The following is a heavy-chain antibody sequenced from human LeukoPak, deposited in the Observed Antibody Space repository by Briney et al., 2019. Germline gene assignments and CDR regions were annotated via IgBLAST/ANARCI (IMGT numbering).Heavy chain of an antibody. D-gene: IGHD6-19*01. J-gene: IGHJ6*02. Sequence: PGGSLRLSCAASGFTFSSYSMNWVRQAPGKGLEWVAVISHDDSNKYYADSVKGRFSISRDNSKNTLYLQMNSLRAEDTAVYYCARDRRMEAVAGTYYYGMDVWGQGTTVTVSS. V-gene: IGHV3-30*03. CDR1: GFTFSSYS. CDR3: ARDRRMEAVAGTYYYGMDV. CDR2: ISHDDSNK.